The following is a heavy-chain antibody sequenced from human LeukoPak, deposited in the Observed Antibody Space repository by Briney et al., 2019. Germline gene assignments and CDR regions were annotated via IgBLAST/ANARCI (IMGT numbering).Heavy chain of an antibody. CDR2: INPNSGGT. V-gene: IGHV1-2*06. CDR1: GYIFTDYY. Sequence: ASVKVSCKASGYIFTDYYMHWVRQAPGQELGWMGRINPNSGGTNYAQKFQGRVTMTRDTSISTAYMELSRLRSDDTAVYYCARNEVSAVSYYYYYYYMDVWGKGTTVTISS. CDR3: ARNEVSAVSYYYYYYYMDV. D-gene: IGHD1-1*01. J-gene: IGHJ6*03.